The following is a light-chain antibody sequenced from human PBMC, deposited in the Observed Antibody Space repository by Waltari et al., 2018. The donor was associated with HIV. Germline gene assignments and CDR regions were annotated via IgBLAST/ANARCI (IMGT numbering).Light chain of an antibody. CDR1: TSDVGGYNY. CDR3: SSYTNRNDYV. J-gene: IGLJ1*01. Sequence: QSALTQPGSVSGSPGQSITISCTGTTSDVGGYNYVSWFQQHPGRAPKLIIYEVSKWPPGICNRFSGSKSGNTASLTISGLQAEDEADYYCSSYTNRNDYVFGTGTKVIVL. CDR2: EVS. V-gene: IGLV2-14*01.